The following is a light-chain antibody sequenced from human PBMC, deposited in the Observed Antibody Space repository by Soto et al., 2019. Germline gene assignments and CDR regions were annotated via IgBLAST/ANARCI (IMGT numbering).Light chain of an antibody. V-gene: IGLV1-51*02. CDR1: SSNIGNNY. CDR2: ENN. Sequence: QSVLTQPPSVSAAPGQKVTISCSGSSSNIGNNYVSWYQQLPGTAPKLLIYENNKRPSGIPDRFSGSKSGTSATLGITGLQTGDEADYYCGTWDSSLSAKVFGGGTQLPSS. CDR3: GTWDSSLSAKV. J-gene: IGLJ7*01.